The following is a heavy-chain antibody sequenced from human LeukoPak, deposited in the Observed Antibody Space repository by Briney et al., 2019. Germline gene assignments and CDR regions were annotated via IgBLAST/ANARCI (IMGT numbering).Heavy chain of an antibody. J-gene: IGHJ4*02. CDR2: INPNSGGT. D-gene: IGHD1-26*01. CDR3: ARFVVGATRGFDY. Sequence: GASVKVSCKASGYTFTSYAMHWVRQAPGQGLEWMGWINPNSGGTNYAQKFQGRVTMTRDTSISTAYMELSRLRSDDTAVYYCARFVVGATRGFDYWGQGTLVTVSS. V-gene: IGHV1-2*02. CDR1: GYTFTSYA.